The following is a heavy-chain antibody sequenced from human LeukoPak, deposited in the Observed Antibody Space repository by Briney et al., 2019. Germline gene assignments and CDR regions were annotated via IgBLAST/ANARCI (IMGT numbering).Heavy chain of an antibody. D-gene: IGHD2-2*01. J-gene: IGHJ5*02. V-gene: IGHV3-11*06. Sequence: GGSLRLTCAASGFTFSDYYMSWIRQAPGKGLEWVSYISSSGSYTNYADSVKGRFTISRDNAKNSLYLQMNSLRAEDTAVYYCARGVVPAATYNWFDPWGQGTLVTVSS. CDR3: ARGVVPAATYNWFDP. CDR2: ISSSGSYT. CDR1: GFTFSDYY.